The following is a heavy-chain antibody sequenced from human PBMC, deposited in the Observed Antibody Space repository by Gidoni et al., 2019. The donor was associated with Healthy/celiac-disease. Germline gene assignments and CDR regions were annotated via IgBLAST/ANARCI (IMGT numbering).Heavy chain of an antibody. D-gene: IGHD2-21*01. CDR1: GYTFNGDY. CDR2: INPNSGGT. CDR3: ARGGDVVVIAKRPFDY. Sequence: QVQLVQSVAAVTKPGASVKDSCKAAGYTFNGDYMHWVRQAPGQGLEWMGWINPNSGGTNYAQKFQGWVTMTRDTSISTAYMELSRLRSDDTAVYYCARGGDVVVIAKRPFDYWGQGTLVTVSS. J-gene: IGHJ4*02. V-gene: IGHV1-2*04.